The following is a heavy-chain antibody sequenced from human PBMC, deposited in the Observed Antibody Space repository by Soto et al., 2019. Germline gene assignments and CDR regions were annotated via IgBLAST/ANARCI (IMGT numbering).Heavy chain of an antibody. D-gene: IGHD1-20*01. Sequence: GGSLRLSCEASGFTLRDYAMTWIRQAPGKGLEWVSLISANDVGTYYAESVKTRFTISTDQSRNTVYLQMDSLRADDTAIYYCAKAKNDYNWDNRPPFDYWGQGTLVTVSS. CDR2: ISANDVGT. CDR3: AKAKNDYNWDNRPPFDY. V-gene: IGHV3-23*01. J-gene: IGHJ4*02. CDR1: GFTLRDYA.